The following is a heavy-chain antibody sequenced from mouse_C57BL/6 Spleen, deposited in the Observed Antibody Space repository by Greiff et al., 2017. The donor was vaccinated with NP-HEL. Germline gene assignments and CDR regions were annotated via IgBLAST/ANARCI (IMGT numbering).Heavy chain of an antibody. Sequence: EVKVVESGGGLVKPGGSLKLSCAASGFTFSDYGMHWVRQAPEKGLEWVAYISSGSSTISYADTVKGRFTISRDNAKNTLFLQRTSLRSEDTAMDYCARRTWAMDYWGQGTSVTVSS. CDR1: GFTFSDYG. CDR3: ARRTWAMDY. J-gene: IGHJ4*01. V-gene: IGHV5-17*01. CDR2: ISSGSSTI.